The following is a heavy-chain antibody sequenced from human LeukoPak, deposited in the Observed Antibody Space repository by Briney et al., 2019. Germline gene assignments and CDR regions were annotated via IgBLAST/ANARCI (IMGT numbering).Heavy chain of an antibody. J-gene: IGHJ4*02. V-gene: IGHV3-7*01. CDR2: INPGGGGK. D-gene: IGHD6-13*01. CDR1: GFTFNINW. CDR3: VKDGIWSFDY. Sequence: GGSLRLSCAASGFTFNINWMHWARQAPGKGLEWVASINPGGGGKYYVESLKGRFTISRGDAKNSLYLQMNSLRAEDTAVYYCVKDGIWSFDYWGQGTLVTVSS.